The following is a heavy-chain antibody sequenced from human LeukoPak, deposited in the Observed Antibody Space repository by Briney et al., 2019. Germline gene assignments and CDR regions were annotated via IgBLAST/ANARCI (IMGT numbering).Heavy chain of an antibody. CDR2: INPSGGST. D-gene: IGHD2-2*01. CDR1: GYTFTSYY. V-gene: IGHV1-46*01. J-gene: IGHJ6*02. Sequence: ASVKVSCKASGYTFTSYYMHWVRQAPGQGLEWMGIINPSGGSTSYAQKFQGRVTITADESTSTAYMELSSLRSEDTAVYYCARVSGRYCSSTSCSPDYYYYYYGMDVWGQGTTVTVSS. CDR3: ARVSGRYCSSTSCSPDYYYYYYGMDV.